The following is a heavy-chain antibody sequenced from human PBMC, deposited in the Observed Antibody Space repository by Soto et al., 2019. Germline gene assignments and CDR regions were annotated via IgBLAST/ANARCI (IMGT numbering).Heavy chain of an antibody. D-gene: IGHD2-21*01. CDR2: IRAYNIDT. V-gene: IGHV1-18*01. CDR1: GYRFETYA. Sequence: QVQLVQSGAEVKKPGASVKVSCKSSGYRFETYAISWVRQAPGQGLEWMGWIRAYNIDTYYAQKFQDRVTMTTDTSTGTAYMELRSLRSDDTAVYYCARGHEVINGAMDVWGQGTTVTVSS. CDR3: ARGHEVINGAMDV. J-gene: IGHJ6*02.